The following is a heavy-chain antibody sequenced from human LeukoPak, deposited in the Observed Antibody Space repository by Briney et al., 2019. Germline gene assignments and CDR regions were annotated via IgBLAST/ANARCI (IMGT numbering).Heavy chain of an antibody. D-gene: IGHD7-27*01. V-gene: IGHV4-61*02. Sequence: SQTLSLTCTVAGGSISSGSYYWSWLRQPAGKGLEWIGRIYTSGSTNYNPSLKSRVTMSVDTSKNQFSLKLSSVTAADTAVYYCASRKLGNDYWGQGTLVTVSS. CDR2: IYTSGST. J-gene: IGHJ4*02. CDR1: GGSISSGSYY. CDR3: ASRKLGNDY.